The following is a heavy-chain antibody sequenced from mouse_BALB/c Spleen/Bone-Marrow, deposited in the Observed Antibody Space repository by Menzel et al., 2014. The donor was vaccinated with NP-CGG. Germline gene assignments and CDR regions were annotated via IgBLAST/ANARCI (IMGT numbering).Heavy chain of an antibody. CDR3: ARRYYSWGYYAMDY. CDR2: IWGDGST. Sequence: VQLVESGPGLVAPSQSLSITCTVSGFSLTGYGVNWVRQPPGKGLEWLGMIWGDGSTDYNSALKSRLSISKDNSKSQVFLKMNSLQTDDTARYYCARRYYSWGYYAMDYWGQGTSVTVSS. V-gene: IGHV2-6-7*01. D-gene: IGHD1-1*01. CDR1: GFSLTGYG. J-gene: IGHJ4*01.